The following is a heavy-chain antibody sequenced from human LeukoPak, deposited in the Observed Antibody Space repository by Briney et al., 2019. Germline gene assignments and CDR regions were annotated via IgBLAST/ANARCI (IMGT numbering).Heavy chain of an antibody. J-gene: IGHJ4*02. V-gene: IGHV3-53*01. CDR1: GFTVSSNY. CDR2: IYSGGST. D-gene: IGHD6-19*01. Sequence: GGSLRLSCAASGFTVSSNYMSWVRQAPGKGLEWVSVIYSGGSTYYADSVKGRFTISRDNSKSTLYIQMNSLRAEDTAVYYCARDYGSGWWANFDSWGQGTPVIVSS. CDR3: ARDYGSGWWANFDS.